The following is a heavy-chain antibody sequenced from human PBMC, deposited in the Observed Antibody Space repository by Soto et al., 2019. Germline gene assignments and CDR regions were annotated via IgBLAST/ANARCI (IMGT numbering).Heavy chain of an antibody. CDR2: ISGSGGST. CDR1: GFTFSSYA. J-gene: IGHJ3*02. D-gene: IGHD7-27*01. Sequence: GGSLRLSCAASGFTFSSYAMSWVRQAPGKGLEWVSAISGSGGSTYYADSVKGRFTISRDNTKNTLYLQMNNLRAEDTAVYYCAKDKDGDPDAFDIWGQGTMVTVSS. CDR3: AKDKDGDPDAFDI. V-gene: IGHV3-23*01.